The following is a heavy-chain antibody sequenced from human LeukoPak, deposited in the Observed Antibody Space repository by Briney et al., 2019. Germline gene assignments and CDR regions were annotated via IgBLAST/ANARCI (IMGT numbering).Heavy chain of an antibody. CDR2: IYYSGST. D-gene: IGHD4-17*01. CDR3: ATHRDYYGDYNTVDY. CDR1: GGSISSYY. V-gene: IGHV4-59*01. J-gene: IGHJ4*02. Sequence: SETLSLTCTVSGGSISSYYWSWIRQPPGKGLEWIGYIYYSGSTNYNPSLKSRVTISVDTSKNQFSLKLSSVTAADTAVYYCATHRDYYGDYNTVDYWGQGTLVTVSS.